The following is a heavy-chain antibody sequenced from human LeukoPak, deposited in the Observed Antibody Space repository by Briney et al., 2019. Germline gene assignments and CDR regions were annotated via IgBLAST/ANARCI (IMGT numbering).Heavy chain of an antibody. CDR1: GYTFTSYY. V-gene: IGHV1-46*01. D-gene: IGHD3-22*01. CDR2: INPSGGST. CDR3: ASGTYYYDSSGYYYYGMDV. Sequence: GASVKVSCKASGYTFTSYYMHWVRQAPGQGLEWMGIINPSGGSTNYAQKFQGRVTITADKSTSTAYMELSSLRSEDTAVYYCASGTYYYDSSGYYYYGMDVWGQGTTVTVSS. J-gene: IGHJ6*02.